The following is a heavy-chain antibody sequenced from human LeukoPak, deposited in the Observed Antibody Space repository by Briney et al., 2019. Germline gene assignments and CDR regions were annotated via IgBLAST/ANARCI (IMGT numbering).Heavy chain of an antibody. V-gene: IGHV3-30*18. CDR2: ISYDGSNK. J-gene: IGHJ4*02. Sequence: PGGSLRLSCATSGFIFSSYGMHWVRQAPGKGLEWVAVISYDGSNKYYADSVKGRFTISRDNSKNTLYLQMNSLRAEDTAVYYCAKGEDSSGWYLGYWGQGTLVTVSS. CDR3: AKGEDSSGWYLGY. CDR1: GFIFSSYG. D-gene: IGHD6-19*01.